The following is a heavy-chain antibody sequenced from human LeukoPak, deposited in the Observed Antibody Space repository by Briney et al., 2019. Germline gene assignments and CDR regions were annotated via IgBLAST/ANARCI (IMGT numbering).Heavy chain of an antibody. CDR1: GFTFSSYA. CDR3: ASSLFSMVGATDDY. CDR2: ISGSGGST. D-gene: IGHD1-26*01. Sequence: PGGSLRLSCAASGFTFSSYAMSWVRQAPGKGLEWVSAISGSGGSTYYADSVKGRFTISRDNSKNTLYLQMNSLRAEDTAVYYCASSLFSMVGATDDYWGQGTLVTVSS. J-gene: IGHJ4*02. V-gene: IGHV3-23*01.